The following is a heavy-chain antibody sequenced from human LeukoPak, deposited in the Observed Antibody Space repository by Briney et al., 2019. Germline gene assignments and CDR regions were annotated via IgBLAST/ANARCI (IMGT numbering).Heavy chain of an antibody. Sequence: GGSLRLSCAASGFTFDDYAMHWFRQAPGKGLEWVSGISWSSGSIGYADSVKGRFTISRDNAKNSLYLQMNSLRAEDTALYYCAKDARRYFDWLFEVWGQGTLVTVSS. CDR2: ISWSSGSI. CDR3: AKDARRYFDWLFEV. J-gene: IGHJ4*02. CDR1: GFTFDDYA. D-gene: IGHD3-9*01. V-gene: IGHV3-9*01.